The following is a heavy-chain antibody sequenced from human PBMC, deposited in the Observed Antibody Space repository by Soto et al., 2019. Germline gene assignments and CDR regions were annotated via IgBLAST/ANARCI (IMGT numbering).Heavy chain of an antibody. CDR1: GYTFSNFW. V-gene: IGHV5-51*01. CDR3: ARSPRSSPYFDY. D-gene: IGHD6-13*01. J-gene: IGHJ4*02. CDR2: IYPGDYET. Sequence: PXESLTISCQCSGYTFSNFWIALVRQLPGKGLEWMGIIYPGDYETRYSPSFHGKVTISADRSIGTAYLQWSSLEASDSAFYFCARSPRSSPYFDYWGQGALVTVSS.